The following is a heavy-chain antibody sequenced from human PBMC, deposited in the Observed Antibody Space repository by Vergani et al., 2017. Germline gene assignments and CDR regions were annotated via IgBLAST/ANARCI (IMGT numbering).Heavy chain of an antibody. CDR2: ISYNGINN. CDR3: VSVNEGYWNYVNCTPN. V-gene: IGHV3-30-3*01. J-gene: IGHJ4*01. D-gene: IGHD2/OR15-2a*01. CDR1: GFIFSTYA. Sequence: QVQLVESGGGVVQPRRSLRLSCAASGFIFSTYAMHWARQAPGKGLEWEAVISYNGINNHYADTVKGRFTISTDNSKNTLVLNMKTLRTEDKAVYYCVSVNEGYWNYVNCTPNWGQRTMVTVSS.